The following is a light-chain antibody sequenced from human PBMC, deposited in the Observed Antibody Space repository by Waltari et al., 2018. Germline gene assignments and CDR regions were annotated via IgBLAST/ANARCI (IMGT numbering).Light chain of an antibody. V-gene: IGKV1-39*01. Sequence: DIPMTQSPSFLSASVGDRVTITCRASQRISSYLNWYQMKPGKAPERLIYGAATGQRGVPARVSGRGCGTEGTRTSSRLQPEDLAKYYWQQTYNLITFGPGTKVD. J-gene: IGKJ3*01. CDR3: QQTYNLIT. CDR1: QRISSY. CDR2: GAA.